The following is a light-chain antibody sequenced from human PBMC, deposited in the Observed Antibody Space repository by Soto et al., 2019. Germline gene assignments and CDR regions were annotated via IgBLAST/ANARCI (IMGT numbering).Light chain of an antibody. CDR3: SSYTSSSSYV. CDR2: EVS. Sequence: QSALTQPASVSGSPGQSITISCTGTSSDVGGYNYVSWYQQHPGKAPRLMIYEVSSRPSGVSNRFSGSRSGNTASLTISELQAEDEADYYCSSYTSSSSYVFGTGTKLTVL. V-gene: IGLV2-14*01. CDR1: SSDVGGYNY. J-gene: IGLJ1*01.